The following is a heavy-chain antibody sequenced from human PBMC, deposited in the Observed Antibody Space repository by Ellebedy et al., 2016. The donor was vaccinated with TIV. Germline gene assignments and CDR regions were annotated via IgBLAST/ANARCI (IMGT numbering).Heavy chain of an antibody. CDR1: GFTFSTYS. D-gene: IGHD1-26*01. J-gene: IGHJ6*02. Sequence: GGSLRLSXAASGFTFSTYSMNWVRQAPGKGLEWVSSISSSSNYIYYADSVKGRFTISRDNAKNSLYLQMNSLRAEDTAVHYCARDPGGGSYSQINYYYGMDVWGRGTTVTVSS. CDR2: ISSSSNYI. CDR3: ARDPGGGSYSQINYYYGMDV. V-gene: IGHV3-21*01.